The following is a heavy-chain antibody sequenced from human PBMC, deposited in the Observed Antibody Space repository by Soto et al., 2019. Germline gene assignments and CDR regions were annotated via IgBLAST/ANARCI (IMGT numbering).Heavy chain of an antibody. Sequence: GGSLRLSCAASGFTFSSYAMSWVRQAPGKGLEWVSAISGSGGSTYYADSVKGRFTISRDNSKNTLYLQMNSLRAEDTAVYYCAKDTCSSTSCYDYYYYYGMDVWGQGTTVTAP. D-gene: IGHD2-2*01. J-gene: IGHJ6*02. V-gene: IGHV3-23*01. CDR2: ISGSGGST. CDR1: GFTFSSYA. CDR3: AKDTCSSTSCYDYYYYYGMDV.